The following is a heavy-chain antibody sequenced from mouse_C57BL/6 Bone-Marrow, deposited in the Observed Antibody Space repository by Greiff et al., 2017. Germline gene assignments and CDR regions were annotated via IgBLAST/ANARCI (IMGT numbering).Heavy chain of an antibody. J-gene: IGHJ1*03. D-gene: IGHD1-1*01. CDR1: GYAFSSSW. CDR2: IYPGDGDT. V-gene: IGHV1-82*01. CDR3: ARDYGRGYWYFVV. Sequence: VKVVESGPELVKPGASVKISCKASGYAFSSSWMNWVKQRPGQGLEWIGRIYPGDGDTNYNGKFKGKATLTADKSSSTAYMQLSSLTSEDSAVYFCARDYGRGYWYFVVWGTGTTVTGYS.